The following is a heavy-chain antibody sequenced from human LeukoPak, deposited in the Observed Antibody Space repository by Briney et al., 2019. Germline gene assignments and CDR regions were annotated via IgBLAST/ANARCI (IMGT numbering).Heavy chain of an antibody. CDR1: GDSISSGGYY. V-gene: IGHV4-30-2*01. D-gene: IGHD6-19*01. Sequence: SETLSLTCTVSGDSISSGGYYWNWIRQPPGKGLEWIGYISHSGSTYYNPSLKSRVTISVDKSKNQFSLKLSSVTAADTAVYYCARGYSSGCTDYWGQGTLVTVSS. CDR3: ARGYSSGCTDY. J-gene: IGHJ4*02. CDR2: ISHSGST.